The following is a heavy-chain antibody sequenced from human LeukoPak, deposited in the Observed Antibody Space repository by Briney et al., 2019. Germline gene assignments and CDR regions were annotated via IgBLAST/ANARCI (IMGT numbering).Heavy chain of an antibody. CDR2: ISYDGSNK. CDR1: GFTFSSYA. D-gene: IGHD3-16*01. V-gene: IGHV3-30-3*01. Sequence: GGSLRLSCAASGFTFSSYAMHWVRQAPGKGLEWVAVISYDGSNKYYADSVKGRFTISRDNSKNTLYLQMNSLRAEDTAVYYCANALGEWLGTPDYWGQGTLVTVSS. J-gene: IGHJ4*02. CDR3: ANALGEWLGTPDY.